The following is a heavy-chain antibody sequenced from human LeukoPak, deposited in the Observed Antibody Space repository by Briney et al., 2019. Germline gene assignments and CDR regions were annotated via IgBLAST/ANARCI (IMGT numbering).Heavy chain of an antibody. Sequence: GGSLRLSCAASGFTFSSYAMRWVRQAPGKGLEWVAVISYDGSNKYYADSVKGRFTISRDNSKNTLYLQMNSLRAEDTAVYYCARDPSPGVVVISWFDPWGQGTLVTVSS. CDR2: ISYDGSNK. J-gene: IGHJ5*02. D-gene: IGHD3-22*01. V-gene: IGHV3-30-3*01. CDR1: GFTFSSYA. CDR3: ARDPSPGVVVISWFDP.